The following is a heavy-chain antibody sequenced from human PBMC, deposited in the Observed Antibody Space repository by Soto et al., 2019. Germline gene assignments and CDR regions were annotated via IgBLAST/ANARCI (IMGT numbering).Heavy chain of an antibody. D-gene: IGHD4-17*01. CDR3: AGYGESAGGNI. CDR1: GGSISSGGYY. J-gene: IGHJ3*02. CDR2: LYYSGST. V-gene: IGHV4-31*03. Sequence: QVQLQESGPGLVKPSQTLSLTCTVSGGSISSGGYYWSWIRQHPGKGLEWIGHLYYSGSTYYNPSLESRVSISVDTSKNHFSLKLSSVTAADTAVYYCAGYGESAGGNIWGQGTMVTVSS.